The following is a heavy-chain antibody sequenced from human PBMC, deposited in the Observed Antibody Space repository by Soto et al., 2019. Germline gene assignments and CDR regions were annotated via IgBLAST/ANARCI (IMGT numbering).Heavy chain of an antibody. CDR1: GFTFKNYW. Sequence: EVQLVESGGGLVQPGGSLRLSCAASGFTFKNYWMSWVRQAPGKGLQWVANIKGDGSEKSYVDSVKGRFTISRDNVKNSLNLQMNSLRADDTGVYYCARGLAAPDYWGQGILVTVSS. V-gene: IGHV3-7*01. J-gene: IGHJ4*02. CDR3: ARGLAAPDY. D-gene: IGHD6-25*01. CDR2: IKGDGSEK.